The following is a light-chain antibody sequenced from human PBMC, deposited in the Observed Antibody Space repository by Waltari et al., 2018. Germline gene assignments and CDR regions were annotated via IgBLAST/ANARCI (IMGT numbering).Light chain of an antibody. Sequence: DIVLTQSPGTLSLSPGERATLSCRASRSVSSTYLAWYRQKPGQAPSLVIHDVSSRATGIPDRFSGSGSGTYFTLTISRLEPEDFAVYYCQQYGNSPFTFGRGTKLEIK. CDR2: DVS. CDR1: RSVSSTY. V-gene: IGKV3-20*01. J-gene: IGKJ2*01. CDR3: QQYGNSPFT.